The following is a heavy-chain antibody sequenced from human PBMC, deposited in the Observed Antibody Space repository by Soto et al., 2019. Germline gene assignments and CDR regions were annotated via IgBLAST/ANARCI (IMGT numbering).Heavy chain of an antibody. D-gene: IGHD3-16*01. CDR1: GFTFSSHW. CDR3: KRVHMLAVPDASPCFDP. V-gene: IGHV3-7*01. Sequence: GGSLRLSCAASGFTFSSHWMSWFRRAAGKGLEWVANIKTDGSEKYYADSVKGRFTVSRDNTQNSVFLQMNSLRAEDTAVYYAKRVHMLAVPDASPCFDPWGHGTRVTVSA. CDR2: IKTDGSEK. J-gene: IGHJ5*02.